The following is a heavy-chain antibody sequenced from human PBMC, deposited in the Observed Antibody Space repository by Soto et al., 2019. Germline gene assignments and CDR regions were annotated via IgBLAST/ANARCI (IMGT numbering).Heavy chain of an antibody. Sequence: GGSLRLSCAASGFTFSSYEMNWVRQAPGKGLEWVSYITSSGSNIYYADSVKGRFTISRDNSKNTLYLQMNSLRAEDTAVYYCAKEDFWSGYPEHPYYYYGMDVWGQGTTVTVSS. J-gene: IGHJ6*02. CDR2: ITSSGSNI. D-gene: IGHD3-3*01. CDR1: GFTFSSYE. CDR3: AKEDFWSGYPEHPYYYYGMDV. V-gene: IGHV3-48*03.